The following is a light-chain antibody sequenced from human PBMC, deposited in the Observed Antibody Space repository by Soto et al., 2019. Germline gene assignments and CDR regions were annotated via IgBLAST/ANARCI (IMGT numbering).Light chain of an antibody. Sequence: IQLTQSPSSLSASVGDRVTITCRASPAIASFLAWYQQKPGTAPKLLIYGASTLQSGVPSRFSGSRSGTDYTLTIASLQPEDFATYYCQHYDGFSRSFGQGTKVDIK. V-gene: IGKV1-9*01. CDR1: PAIASF. J-gene: IGKJ1*01. CDR3: QHYDGFSRS. CDR2: GAS.